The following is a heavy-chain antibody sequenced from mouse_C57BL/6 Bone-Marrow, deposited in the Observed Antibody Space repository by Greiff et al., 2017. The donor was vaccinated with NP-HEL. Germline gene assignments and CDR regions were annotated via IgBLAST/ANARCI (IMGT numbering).Heavy chain of an antibody. J-gene: IGHJ3*01. CDR3: ARYDGYYGAY. Sequence: EVMLVESGGGLVKPGGSLKLSCAASGFTFSSYTMSWVRQTPEKRLEWVATISGGGGNTYYPDSVKGRFTISRDNAKNTLYLQMSSLRSEDTALYYCARYDGYYGAYWGQGTLVTVSA. CDR1: GFTFSSYT. D-gene: IGHD2-3*01. CDR2: ISGGGGNT. V-gene: IGHV5-9*01.